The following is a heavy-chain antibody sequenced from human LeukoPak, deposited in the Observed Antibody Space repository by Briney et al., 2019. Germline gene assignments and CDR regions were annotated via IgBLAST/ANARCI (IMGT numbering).Heavy chain of an antibody. J-gene: IGHJ4*02. CDR2: INSDGSST. CDR1: GFTFSSYW. CDR3: ARDLVEDYYDSSGYYYALGY. V-gene: IGHV3-74*01. D-gene: IGHD3-22*01. Sequence: PGGSLRLSCAASGFTFSSYWMHWVRQAPGKGLVWVSRINSDGSSTSYADSVKGRFTISRDNAKNTLYLQMNSLRAEDTAVYYCARDLVEDYYDSSGYYYALGYWGQGTLVTVSS.